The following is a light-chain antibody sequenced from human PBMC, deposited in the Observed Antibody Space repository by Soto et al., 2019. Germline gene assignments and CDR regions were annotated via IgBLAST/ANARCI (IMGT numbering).Light chain of an antibody. CDR3: NSSTNSSAAV. V-gene: IGLV2-14*01. CDR2: EVT. CDR1: RDDIGAFDY. Sequence: QSALTPPASVSGSPGQSITISCAGTRDDIGAFDYVSRYPQHPGNAPKLLVYEVTNRPSGGSDRFSGSKSGNTASLTISMLPAEDEADYYCNSSTNSSAAVFGGGTKVTVL. J-gene: IGLJ2*01.